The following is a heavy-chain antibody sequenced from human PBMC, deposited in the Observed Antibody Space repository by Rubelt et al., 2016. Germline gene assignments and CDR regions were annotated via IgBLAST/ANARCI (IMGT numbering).Heavy chain of an antibody. CDR2: ISGSGGST. D-gene: IGHD6-13*01. J-gene: IGHJ4*02. CDR1: GFTFSTYG. CDR3: ARAGSSWYAFDI. V-gene: IGHV3-23*01. Sequence: PGGSLRLSCAASGFTFSTYGMTWVRQAPGKGLEWVSAISGSGGSTYYADSVKGRFTISRDNSKNTLYLQMNSLRAEDTAVYYCARAGSSWYAFDIWGQGTLVTVSS.